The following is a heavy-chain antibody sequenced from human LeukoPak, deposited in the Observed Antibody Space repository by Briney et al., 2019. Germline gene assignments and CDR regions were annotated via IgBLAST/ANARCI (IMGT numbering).Heavy chain of an antibody. CDR2: IYYSGST. CDR1: GGSISDSNYY. CDR3: ARGTDDSSGYLSH. D-gene: IGHD3-22*01. J-gene: IGHJ4*02. V-gene: IGHV4-39*07. Sequence: SETLSLTCTVSGGSISDSNYYWGWIRQPPGRGLEWIANIYYSGSTYCNPSLKSRVTISVDRSKNQFSLKLSSVTAADTAVYYCARGTDDSSGYLSHWGQGTLVTVSS.